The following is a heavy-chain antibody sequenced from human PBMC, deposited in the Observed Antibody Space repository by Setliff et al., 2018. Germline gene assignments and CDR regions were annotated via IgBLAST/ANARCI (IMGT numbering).Heavy chain of an antibody. V-gene: IGHV4-39*01. D-gene: IGHD1-26*01. CDR3: AKITGMVGATPYYFDY. CDR1: GGSISSSGYY. CDR2: IYYSGRT. J-gene: IGHJ4*02. Sequence: SETLSLTCTVPGGSISSSGYYWSWIRQPPGKGLEWIGNIYYSGRTYYNPSLKSRVTISVDTSKNQFSLKLTSVTAADTAVYYCAKITGMVGATPYYFDYWGQGTPVTV.